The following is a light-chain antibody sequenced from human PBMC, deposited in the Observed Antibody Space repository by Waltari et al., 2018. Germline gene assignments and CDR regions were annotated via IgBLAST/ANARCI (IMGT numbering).Light chain of an antibody. CDR3: SSYAGSYTWV. V-gene: IGLV2-23*01. Sequence: QSALTQPASVSGSPGQSITISCTGTSSDVGNYNLVSWYQHYPGKAPKVMIYDDNQRPSGVSDRFSGSKSGNTASLTISGVQAEDEADYYCSSYAGSYTWVFGGGTKLTVL. CDR2: DDN. J-gene: IGLJ3*02. CDR1: SSDVGNYNL.